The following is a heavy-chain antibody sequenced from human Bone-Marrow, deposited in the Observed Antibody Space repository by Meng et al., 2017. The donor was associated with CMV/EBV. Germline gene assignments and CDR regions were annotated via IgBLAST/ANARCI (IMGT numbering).Heavy chain of an antibody. CDR1: GFTFSSYA. D-gene: IGHD2-21*01. CDR3: ARVVGYCGGDCYPLGMDV. CDR2: ISYDGSNK. V-gene: IGHV3-30*04. J-gene: IGHJ6*02. Sequence: GESLKISCAASGFTFSSYAMHWVRQAPGKGLEWVAVISYDGSNKYYADSVKGRFTISRDISKNTLYLQMNSLRAEDTAVYYCARVVGYCGGDCYPLGMDVWGQGTTVTVSS.